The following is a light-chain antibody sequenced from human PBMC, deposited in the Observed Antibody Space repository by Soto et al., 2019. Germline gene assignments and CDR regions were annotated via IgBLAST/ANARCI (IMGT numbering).Light chain of an antibody. Sequence: QSVLTQPASVSGSPGQSITISCTGTSSDVGYYNYVSWYQHHPGKAPKLMIYEVSNRPSGVSNRFSGSKSGNTASLTISRLQAEDEADYYCSSYTTSSTQVFGGGTKLTVL. J-gene: IGLJ3*02. CDR3: SSYTTSSTQV. CDR1: SSDVGYYNY. V-gene: IGLV2-14*01. CDR2: EVS.